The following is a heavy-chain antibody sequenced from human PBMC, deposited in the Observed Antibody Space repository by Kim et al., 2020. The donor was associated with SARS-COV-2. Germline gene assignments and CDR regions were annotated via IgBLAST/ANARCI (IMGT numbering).Heavy chain of an antibody. J-gene: IGHJ4*02. D-gene: IGHD2-8*02. Sequence: GGSLRLSCAASGFTFSSYAMSWVRQAPGKGLEWVSAISGSGGSTYYADSVKGRFTISRDNSKNTLYLQMNSLRAEDTAVYYCACSTGPGIGICWGQGTLVTVSS. CDR3: ACSTGPGIGIC. CDR1: GFTFSSYA. V-gene: IGHV3-23*01. CDR2: ISGSGGST.